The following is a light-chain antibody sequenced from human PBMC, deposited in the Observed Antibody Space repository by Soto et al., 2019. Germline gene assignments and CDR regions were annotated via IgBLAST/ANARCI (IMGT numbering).Light chain of an antibody. J-gene: IGLJ2*01. CDR2: EVN. CDR3: SSYTSSSTVV. Sequence: QSVLTQPASVSGSPGQSITISCTGTSSDVGYYNYVSWYQQHPGKVPKLMIYEVNNRPSGVSNRFSGSKSGNTASLTISGLQAEDEAEYYCSSYTSSSTVVFGEGTKLTVL. CDR1: SSDVGYYNY. V-gene: IGLV2-14*01.